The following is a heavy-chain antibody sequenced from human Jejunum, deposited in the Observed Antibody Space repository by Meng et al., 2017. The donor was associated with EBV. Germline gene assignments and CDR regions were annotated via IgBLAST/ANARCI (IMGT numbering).Heavy chain of an antibody. J-gene: IGHJ4*02. CDR3: ARGSHYTWDV. CDR2: IFHAGNT. CDR1: GDSIISTDTW. V-gene: IGHV4-4*02. D-gene: IGHD3-16*01. Sequence: QVQLQEVGPGLVEPSGTLSLTCGVSGDSIISTDTWWSWVRQPPGKGLEWIGEIFHAGNTNYNPSLKSQVTMSVDTSKNQFSLNLSSVTAADSAVYYCARGSHYTWDVWGQGTLVTVSS.